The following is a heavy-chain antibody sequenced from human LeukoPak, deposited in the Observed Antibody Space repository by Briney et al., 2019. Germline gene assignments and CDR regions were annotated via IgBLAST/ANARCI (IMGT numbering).Heavy chain of an antibody. J-gene: IGHJ4*02. Sequence: ASVKVSCKASGYTFTSYYMHWVRQAPGQGLEWIGIINPSGGDTSYAQKFQGRLTMTRDTSTNTVYMELTRLRSEDTAVYYCAREVMDNLRFDYWGQGTLVTVSS. CDR1: GYTFTSYY. CDR2: INPSGGDT. V-gene: IGHV1-46*01. CDR3: AREVMDNLRFDY. D-gene: IGHD1-14*01.